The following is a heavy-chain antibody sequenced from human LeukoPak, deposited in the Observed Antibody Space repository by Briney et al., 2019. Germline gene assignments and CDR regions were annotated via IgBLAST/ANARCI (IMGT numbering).Heavy chain of an antibody. J-gene: IGHJ3*02. Sequence: ASVKVSCKASGYTFTSYGITWVRQAPGQGLEWMGWISAYSGGTNYAQKFQGRVTMTRDTSISTAYMELSRLRSDDTAVYYCARDLEWLYPGGAFDIWGQGTMVTVSS. CDR2: ISAYSGGT. CDR1: GYTFTSYG. V-gene: IGHV1-2*02. D-gene: IGHD3-3*01. CDR3: ARDLEWLYPGGAFDI.